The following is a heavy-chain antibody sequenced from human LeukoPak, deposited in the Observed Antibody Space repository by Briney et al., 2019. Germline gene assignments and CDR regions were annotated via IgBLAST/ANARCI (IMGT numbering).Heavy chain of an antibody. Sequence: GGSLGLSCAASGFTFRDYWMSWVRQAPGKGLEWVADISRDASDKTYVDSVKGRFIISRKNATQSWYLQMATLTAEDTAMYYCVTSWTRPQKDYWGKGKLVTVSS. CDR1: GFTFRDYW. CDR2: ISRDASDK. D-gene: IGHD3/OR15-3a*01. CDR3: VTSWTRPQKDY. J-gene: IGHJ4*02. V-gene: IGHV3-7*01.